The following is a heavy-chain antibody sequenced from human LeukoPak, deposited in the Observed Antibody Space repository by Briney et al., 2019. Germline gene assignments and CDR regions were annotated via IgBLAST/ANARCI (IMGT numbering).Heavy chain of an antibody. CDR3: ARSYYYGSGSYSDY. D-gene: IGHD3-10*01. Sequence: ASVKVSCKASGYTFTTSGICWVRQAPGEGLERMGWISTYNGNTNYAQNLQGRVTMTTDTSTSTAYMELRSLRSDDTAVYYCARSYYYGSGSYSDYWGQGTLVTVSS. J-gene: IGHJ4*02. CDR2: ISTYNGNT. V-gene: IGHV1-18*01. CDR1: GYTFTTSG.